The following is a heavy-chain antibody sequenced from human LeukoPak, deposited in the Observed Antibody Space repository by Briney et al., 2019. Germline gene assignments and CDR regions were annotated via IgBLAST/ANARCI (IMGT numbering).Heavy chain of an antibody. CDR3: ARDPGGLNFDY. D-gene: IGHD2-8*02. CDR2: INWNGGST. J-gene: IGHJ4*02. CDR1: GFTFDDYG. Sequence: GGSLRLSCAASGFTFDDYGMSWVRQAPGKGLEWVSGINWNGGSTGYADSVKGRFTIARDNAKNSLYLQMSSLRAEDTAVYYCARDPGGLNFDYWGQGTLVTVSS. V-gene: IGHV3-20*04.